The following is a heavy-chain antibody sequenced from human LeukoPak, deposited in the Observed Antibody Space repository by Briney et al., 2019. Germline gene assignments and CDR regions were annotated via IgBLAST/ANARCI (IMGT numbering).Heavy chain of an antibody. Sequence: PGGSLRLSCAASGFTFSSYAMSWVRQAPGKGLEWVSAISGSGGSTYYADSVKGRFTISRDNSKNTLYLQMNSLRAEGTAVYYCAKDIKQWPHNCFDYWGQGTLVTVSS. CDR2: ISGSGGST. D-gene: IGHD6-19*01. J-gene: IGHJ4*02. CDR3: AKDIKQWPHNCFDY. V-gene: IGHV3-23*01. CDR1: GFTFSSYA.